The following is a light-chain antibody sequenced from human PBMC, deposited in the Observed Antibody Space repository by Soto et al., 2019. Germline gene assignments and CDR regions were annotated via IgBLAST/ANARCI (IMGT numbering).Light chain of an antibody. CDR3: QQYGGSPRT. CDR1: QSVSSSS. J-gene: IGKJ1*01. CDR2: DAS. V-gene: IGKV3-20*01. Sequence: EIVLTQSPGTLSLSPGERATLSCRASQSVSSSSLAWYQQKRGQAPRLLIHDASSRATGIPDRFSGSGSGTDFTLTISRLEPEDFAVYSCQQYGGSPRTFGQGNKVEVK.